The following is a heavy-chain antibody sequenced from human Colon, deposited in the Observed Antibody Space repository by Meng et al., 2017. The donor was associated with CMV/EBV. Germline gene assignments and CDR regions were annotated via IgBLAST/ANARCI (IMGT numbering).Heavy chain of an antibody. CDR1: GDSVSSNSAA. V-gene: IGHV6-1*01. J-gene: IGHJ2*01. Sequence: SETLSLTCAISGDSVSSNSAAWNWIRQSPARGLEWLGRTYYRSKWNNDYAVSVKSRITISPDTSKNQFSLQLNSVTPEDTAVYYCARAPVGGWYFDLWGRGTLVTVSS. D-gene: IGHD1-26*01. CDR3: ARAPVGGWYFDL. CDR2: TYYRSKWNN.